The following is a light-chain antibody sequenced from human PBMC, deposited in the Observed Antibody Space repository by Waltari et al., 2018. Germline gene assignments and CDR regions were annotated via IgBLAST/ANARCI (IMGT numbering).Light chain of an antibody. V-gene: IGKV3-20*01. CDR2: GAS. CDR3: QHYLRLPVT. J-gene: IGKJ1*01. Sequence: EIVLTQSPGTLSLSLVERATVSCRTSQSVRTALAWYQQKPGQAPRLLIYGASTRDTGIPDRFSGSGSGTDFSLTISRLEPDDFAVYYCQHYLRLPVTFGQGTTVEI. CDR1: QSVRTA.